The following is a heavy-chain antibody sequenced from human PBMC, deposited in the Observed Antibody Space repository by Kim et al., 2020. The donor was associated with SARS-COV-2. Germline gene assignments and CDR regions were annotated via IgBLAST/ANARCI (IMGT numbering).Heavy chain of an antibody. CDR1: GFTFSSRW. V-gene: IGHV3-74*03. J-gene: IGHJ4*02. Sequence: GGSLRLSCAASGFTFSSRWMHWVRQAPGKGLVWVSRIKSDGSSTTYADSVKGRFTISRDNAKNTLYLQMNSLRAEDTAVYYCASDPDYGGYSRKDYWGQG. CDR3: ASDPDYGGYSRKDY. D-gene: IGHD4-17*01. CDR2: IKSDGSST.